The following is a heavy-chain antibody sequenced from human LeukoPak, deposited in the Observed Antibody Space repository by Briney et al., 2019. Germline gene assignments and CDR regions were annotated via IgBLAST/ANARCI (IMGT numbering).Heavy chain of an antibody. CDR1: GDSISRSDNY. D-gene: IGHD6-19*01. V-gene: IGHV4-39*07. CDR2: LYYSGST. CDR3: ASSSGFGAFDI. J-gene: IGHJ3*02. Sequence: PSEAPSLTCRVSGDSISRSDNYSGWVRPPPGKGLEWIVSLYYSGSTYYNPSLKSRVTIPVDTSKNQFSLKLTSVTAADTAVYFCASSSGFGAFDICGRGTMVTVSS.